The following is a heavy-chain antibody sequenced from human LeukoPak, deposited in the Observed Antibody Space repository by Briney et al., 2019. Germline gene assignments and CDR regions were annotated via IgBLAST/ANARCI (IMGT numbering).Heavy chain of an antibody. CDR1: GGSISSSSYY. CDR3: ARRARGGETKLAWFDP. V-gene: IGHV4-39*01. Sequence: SETLSLTCTVSGGSISSSSYYWGWIRQPPGKGLEWIGSIYYSGSTYYNPSLKSRVTISVDTSKNQFSLKLSSVTAADTAVYYCARRARGGETKLAWFDPWGQGTLVTVSS. J-gene: IGHJ5*02. CDR2: IYYSGST. D-gene: IGHD2-21*01.